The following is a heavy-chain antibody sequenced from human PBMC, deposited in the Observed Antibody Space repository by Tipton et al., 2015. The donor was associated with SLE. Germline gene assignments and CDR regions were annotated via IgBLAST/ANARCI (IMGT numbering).Heavy chain of an antibody. Sequence: TLSLTCIVSGDSISSSSYYWGWIRQHPGKGLEWIGYINYSGSTHYNPSLKSRITISVDTSKNQFSLKLSSVTAADTAVYYCARDEYRYDGTGYHLLGHFDYWGQGTLVTVSS. CDR1: GDSISSSSYY. D-gene: IGHD3-22*01. CDR2: INYSGST. J-gene: IGHJ4*02. V-gene: IGHV4-31*03. CDR3: ARDEYRYDGTGYHLLGHFDY.